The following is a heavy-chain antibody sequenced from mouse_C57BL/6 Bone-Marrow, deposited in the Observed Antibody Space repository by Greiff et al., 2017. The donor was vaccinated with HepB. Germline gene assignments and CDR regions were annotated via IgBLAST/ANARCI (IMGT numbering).Heavy chain of an antibody. D-gene: IGHD1-1*01. J-gene: IGHJ1*03. V-gene: IGHV1-52*01. CDR1: GYTFTSYW. CDR2: IDPSDSET. Sequence: QVQLQQPGAELVRPGSSVKLSCKASGYTFTSYWMHWVKQRPIQGLEWIGNIDPSDSETHYNQKFKDKATLTVDKSSSTAYMQLSSLTSEDSAVYDCARVITTVVAPGYFDVWGTGTTVTVSS. CDR3: ARVITTVVAPGYFDV.